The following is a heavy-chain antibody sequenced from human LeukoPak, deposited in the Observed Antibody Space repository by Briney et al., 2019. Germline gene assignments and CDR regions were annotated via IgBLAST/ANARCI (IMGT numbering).Heavy chain of an antibody. Sequence: ASVKVSCKASGYTFTGYYMHWVRQAPGQGLEWMGWINPNSGGTNYAQKFQGRVTMTRDTSISTAYMELSRLRSDDTAVYYCARVWGYQLLLPFDYWGQGTLVTVSS. CDR3: ARVWGYQLLLPFDY. CDR1: GYTFTGYY. J-gene: IGHJ4*02. CDR2: INPNSGGT. D-gene: IGHD2-2*01. V-gene: IGHV1-2*02.